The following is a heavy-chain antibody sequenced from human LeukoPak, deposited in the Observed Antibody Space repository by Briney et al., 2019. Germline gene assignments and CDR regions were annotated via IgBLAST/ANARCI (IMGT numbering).Heavy chain of an antibody. Sequence: SETLSLTCTVSGYSISGGYYWGWIRQPPGKGLEWIGSIYYSGNTYYNPSLKSRVTISVDTSKNQFSLDLSSVTAADTAVYYCARHRDGATDLFDLWGRGTLVTVSS. V-gene: IGHV4-38-2*02. CDR1: GYSISGGYY. CDR2: IYYSGNT. CDR3: ARHRDGATDLFDL. D-gene: IGHD4-17*01. J-gene: IGHJ2*01.